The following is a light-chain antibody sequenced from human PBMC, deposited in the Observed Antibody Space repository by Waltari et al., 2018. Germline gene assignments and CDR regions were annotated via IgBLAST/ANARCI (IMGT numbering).Light chain of an antibody. CDR3: NSYTGSSSWV. CDR1: SSAVGFYNS. Sequence: QSALTQPASVSGSPGQSITISCTGTSSAVGFYNSVSCDQQHPGKAPKLMIYAVSWLPSGVSNRFSGSKSGNTAFLTISGLQAADEADYYCNSYTGSSSWVFGGGTKLTVL. J-gene: IGLJ3*02. V-gene: IGLV2-14*01. CDR2: AVS.